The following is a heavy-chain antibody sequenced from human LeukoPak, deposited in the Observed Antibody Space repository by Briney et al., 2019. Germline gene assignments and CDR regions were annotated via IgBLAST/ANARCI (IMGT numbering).Heavy chain of an antibody. CDR2: IYPGDSDT. CDR1: GYRFTSYW. J-gene: IGHJ6*02. D-gene: IGHD6-19*01. CDR3: ARRIAVAGTDYYYGMDV. V-gene: IGHV5-51*01. Sequence: GESLQISCKGPGYRFTSYWIGWVRQMPGKGLEWMGIIYPGDSDTRYSPSFQGQVTISADKSISTAYLQWSSLKASDTAMYYCARRIAVAGTDYYYGMDVWGQGTTVTVSS.